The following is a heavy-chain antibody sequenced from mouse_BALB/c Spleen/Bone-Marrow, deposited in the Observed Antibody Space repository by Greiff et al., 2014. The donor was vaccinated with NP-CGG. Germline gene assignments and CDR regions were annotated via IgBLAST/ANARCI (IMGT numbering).Heavy chain of an antibody. CDR3: ARRGDYYGNYADY. CDR1: GYSITSGYS. D-gene: IGHD2-1*01. Sequence: EVQLQQSGPDLVKPSQSLSLTCTVTGYSITSGYSWHWIRQFPGNKLEWMGYIRYSGSTNYNPSLKSRISITRDTSKDHFFLQLNSVTTEDTATYYCARRGDYYGNYADYWGQGTSVTVSS. J-gene: IGHJ4*01. V-gene: IGHV3-1*02. CDR2: IRYSGST.